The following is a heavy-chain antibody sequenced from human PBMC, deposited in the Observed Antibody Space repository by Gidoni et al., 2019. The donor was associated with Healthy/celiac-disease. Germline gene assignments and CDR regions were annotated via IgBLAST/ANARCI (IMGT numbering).Heavy chain of an antibody. J-gene: IGHJ4*02. CDR1: GYTFTSYA. V-gene: IGHV1-3*01. Sequence: QVQLVQSGAEVKKPGASAKGSCKASGYTFTSYAMHWVRQAPGQRLEWMGGINACNGNTKYSQKFQGRVTITRDTSASTAYMELSSLRSEDTAVYSCATLGEQWLIDYWGQGTLVTVSS. CDR3: ATLGEQWLIDY. D-gene: IGHD6-19*01. CDR2: INACNGNT.